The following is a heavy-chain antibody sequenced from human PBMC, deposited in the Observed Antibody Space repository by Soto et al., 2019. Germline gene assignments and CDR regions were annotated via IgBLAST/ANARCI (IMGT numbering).Heavy chain of an antibody. J-gene: IGHJ6*03. V-gene: IGHV4-59*12. CDR2: IYYSGST. Sequence: SETLSLTCTVSGGSISSYYWSWIRQPPGKGLEWVGYIYYSGSTNYNPSLKSRVTISVDTSKNQFSLKLSSVTAADTAVYYCARAGGDYGNYYYYMDVWGKGTTVTVSS. CDR3: ARAGGDYGNYYYYMDV. CDR1: GGSISSYY. D-gene: IGHD4-17*01.